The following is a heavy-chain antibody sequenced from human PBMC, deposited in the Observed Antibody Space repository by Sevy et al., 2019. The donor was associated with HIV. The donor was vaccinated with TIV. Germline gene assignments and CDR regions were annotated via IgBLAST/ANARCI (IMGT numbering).Heavy chain of an antibody. Sequence: GGSLRLSCAASGFPFNKYAMSWVRQAPGKGLEWVSGISGSGGSTYYADSVKGRFTISRDNSKNTLYLQLNSLGAEDTALYYCAKGGPISVFGVAQNWFDPWGPGTLVTVSS. J-gene: IGHJ5*02. CDR2: ISGSGGST. CDR3: AKGGPISVFGVAQNWFDP. D-gene: IGHD3-3*01. V-gene: IGHV3-23*01. CDR1: GFPFNKYA.